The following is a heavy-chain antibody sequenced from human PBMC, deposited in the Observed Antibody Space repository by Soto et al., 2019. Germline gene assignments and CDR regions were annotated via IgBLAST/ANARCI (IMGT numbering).Heavy chain of an antibody. D-gene: IGHD6-13*01. CDR2: ISYDGSNK. CDR3: AKDVSSWYGRTYFDY. CDR1: GFTFSSYG. Sequence: GGSLRLSCAASGFTFSSYGMHWVRQAPGKGLEWVAVISYDGSNKYYADSVKGRFTISRDNSKNTLYLQMNSLRAEDTAVYYCAKDVSSWYGRTYFDYWGQGTLVTVSS. J-gene: IGHJ4*02. V-gene: IGHV3-30*18.